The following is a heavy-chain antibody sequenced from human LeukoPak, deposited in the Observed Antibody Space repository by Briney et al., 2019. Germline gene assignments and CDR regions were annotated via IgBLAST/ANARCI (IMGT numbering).Heavy chain of an antibody. CDR2: IIPIFGTE. D-gene: IGHD5-18*01. Sequence: ASVKVSCKASGGTFSSYAISWVRQAPGQGLEWMGGIIPIFGTENYAQKFQGRVTITTDESTSTAYMELSSLRSEDTAVYYCARGWDSYGHPIRVYYMDVWGKGTTVTVSS. CDR1: GGTFSSYA. V-gene: IGHV1-69*05. J-gene: IGHJ6*03. CDR3: ARGWDSYGHPIRVYYMDV.